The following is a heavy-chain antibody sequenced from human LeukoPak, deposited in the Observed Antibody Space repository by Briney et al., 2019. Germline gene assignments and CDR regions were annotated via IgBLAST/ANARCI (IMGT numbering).Heavy chain of an antibody. Sequence: PSETLSLTCTLSSGSLSSSYWSWIRQPAGKGLEWIGRVYTSGSTYYNPSLKSRVTISVDTSRNQFSLKLSSVTAADTAVYYCASYFWSGYYSYYYYMDVWGKGTTVTVSS. V-gene: IGHV4-4*07. CDR1: SGSLSSSY. CDR2: VYTSGST. J-gene: IGHJ6*03. CDR3: ASYFWSGYYSYYYYMDV. D-gene: IGHD3-3*01.